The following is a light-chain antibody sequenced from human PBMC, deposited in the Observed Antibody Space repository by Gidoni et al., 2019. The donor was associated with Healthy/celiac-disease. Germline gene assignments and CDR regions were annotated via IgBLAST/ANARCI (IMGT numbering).Light chain of an antibody. CDR2: GAS. J-gene: IGKJ2*01. V-gene: IGKV3-20*01. Sequence: VSTQPPGTLSLSPGERAALSCMASQSVSSSYLAWYQQKPGQAPRLLIYGASSRATGIPGRFSGSGSGTDFTLTISRLEPEDFAVYYCQQYGSSPPTFGQGTKLEIK. CDR1: QSVSSSY. CDR3: QQYGSSPPT.